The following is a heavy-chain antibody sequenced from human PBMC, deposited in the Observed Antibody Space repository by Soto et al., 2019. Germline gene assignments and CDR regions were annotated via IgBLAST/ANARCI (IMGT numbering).Heavy chain of an antibody. Sequence: QVQLQESGPGLVKPSGTLSLTCAVSGGSISSNNWWTWVRQAPGKGLEWIGEIYHKGSTNYNPSLKSRVNISVDKSKNQFSLNLTAVPAADTAIYYCAREDKGFYSSTCYSTGMDVWGQGTTVTVSS. D-gene: IGHD6-13*01. V-gene: IGHV4-4*02. CDR3: AREDKGFYSSTCYSTGMDV. CDR1: GGSISSNNW. CDR2: IYHKGST. J-gene: IGHJ6*02.